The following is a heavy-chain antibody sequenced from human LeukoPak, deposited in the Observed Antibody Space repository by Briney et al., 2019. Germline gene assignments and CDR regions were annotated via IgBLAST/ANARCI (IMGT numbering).Heavy chain of an antibody. CDR1: GGSLSGYY. CDR2: VYYIGST. D-gene: IGHD6-19*01. V-gene: IGHV4-59*01. J-gene: IGHJ5*02. CDR3: ARVLTALYSSGWFDP. Sequence: PSETLSLTCTVSGGSLSGYYWNWIRQPPGKGLEWIGYVYYIGSTNYSPSLKSRVTISVDTSKNQFSLKLSSVTAADTAVYYCARVLTALYSSGWFDPWGQGTLVTVSS.